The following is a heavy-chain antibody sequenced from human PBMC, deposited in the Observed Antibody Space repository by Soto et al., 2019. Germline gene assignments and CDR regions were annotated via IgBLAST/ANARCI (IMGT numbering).Heavy chain of an antibody. V-gene: IGHV3-53*01. CDR2: IYSGGST. J-gene: IGHJ4*02. CDR1: GFTVSSNY. D-gene: IGHD6-13*01. CDR3: ARAWPSSSLYYFDY. Sequence: GGSLRLSCAASGFTVSSNYMSWVRQAPGKGLEWVSVIYSGGSTYYADSVKGRFTISRDNSKNTLYLQMNSLRAEDTAVYYCARAWPSSSLYYFDYWGQGTLVTVSS.